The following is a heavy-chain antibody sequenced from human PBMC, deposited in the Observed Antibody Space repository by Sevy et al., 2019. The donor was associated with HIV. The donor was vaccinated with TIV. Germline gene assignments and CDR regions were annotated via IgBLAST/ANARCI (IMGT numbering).Heavy chain of an antibody. CDR1: GFTFSSYG. Sequence: GGSLRLSCAASGFTFSSYGMHWVRQAPGKGLEWVAVIWYDGSNKYYADSVKGRFTISRDNSKNTLYLQMNSLRAEDTAVYYCARDPMGCYYDISGYYFRWGQGTLVTVSS. V-gene: IGHV3-33*01. CDR3: ARDPMGCYYDISGYYFR. J-gene: IGHJ4*02. CDR2: IWYDGSNK. D-gene: IGHD3-22*01.